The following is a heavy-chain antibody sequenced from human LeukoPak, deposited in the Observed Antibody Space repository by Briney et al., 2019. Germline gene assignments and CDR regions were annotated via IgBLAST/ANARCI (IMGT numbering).Heavy chain of an antibody. CDR2: IKQDGSEK. V-gene: IGHV3-7*01. Sequence: GGSLRLSCAVTGFSFSSYSMSWVRQAPGKGLEWVANIKQDGSEKYYVDSVKGRFTISRDNAKNSLYLQMNSLRAEDTAVYYCASRSAMATIYYWGQGTLVTVSS. CDR1: GFSFSSYS. CDR3: ASRSAMATIYY. D-gene: IGHD5-24*01. J-gene: IGHJ4*02.